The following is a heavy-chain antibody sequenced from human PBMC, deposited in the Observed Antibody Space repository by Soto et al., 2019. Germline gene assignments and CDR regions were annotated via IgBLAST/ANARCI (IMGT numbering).Heavy chain of an antibody. CDR1: GGSISSYY. V-gene: IGHV4-59*01. Sequence: TSETLSLTCTVSGGSISSYYWSWIRQPPGKGLEWIGYIYYSGSTNYNPSLKSRVTISVDTSKNQFSLKLSSVTAADTAVYYCAREPGSGWYYFDYWGQGTLVTVSS. CDR2: IYYSGST. J-gene: IGHJ4*02. CDR3: AREPGSGWYYFDY. D-gene: IGHD6-19*01.